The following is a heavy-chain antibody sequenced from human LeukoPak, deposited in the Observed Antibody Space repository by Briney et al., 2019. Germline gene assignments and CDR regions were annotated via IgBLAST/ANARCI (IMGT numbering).Heavy chain of an antibody. D-gene: IGHD5-12*01. CDR2: TNQDGTEK. CDR1: GFVFTTYY. Sequence: GGSLSLFCAASGFVFTTYYMGWLRPAPGKGLEWVANTNQDGTEKYFVDVVKGRFTVSRDNSKNTLYLQMKSLRAEDTAVYYCAKGGGYEAQYYYYYLDVWGKGNTVTISS. CDR3: AKGGGYEAQYYYYYLDV. V-gene: IGHV3-7*01. J-gene: IGHJ6*03.